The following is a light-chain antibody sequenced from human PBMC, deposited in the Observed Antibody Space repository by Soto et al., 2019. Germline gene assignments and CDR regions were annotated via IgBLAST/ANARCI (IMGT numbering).Light chain of an antibody. CDR1: QIVRSH. Sequence: EILMTQSPATLSVSPGERATLTCRASQIVRSHLAWYQQKPGQAPRLRIYGASSRATGIPDRFSGSCSGTVFTLTISSLEPEDFAVSYCQQYGSSPHFGGGTKVDNK. J-gene: IGKJ4*01. V-gene: IGKV3-20*01. CDR3: QQYGSSPH. CDR2: GAS.